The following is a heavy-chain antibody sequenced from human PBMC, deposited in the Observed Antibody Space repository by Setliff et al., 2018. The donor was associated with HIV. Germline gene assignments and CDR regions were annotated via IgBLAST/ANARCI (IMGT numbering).Heavy chain of an antibody. Sequence: SETLSLTCTVSGGSISSYYWNWIRQPAGKGLEWIGRIYTSGSTYYNPSLKSRVTISLDTSKNQFSLKLTSVTAADTAVYYCARYSPRGYTLTGPYWGQGTLVTVSS. CDR3: ARYSPRGYTLTGPY. D-gene: IGHD6-25*01. V-gene: IGHV4-4*07. CDR2: IYTSGST. CDR1: GGSISSYY. J-gene: IGHJ4*02.